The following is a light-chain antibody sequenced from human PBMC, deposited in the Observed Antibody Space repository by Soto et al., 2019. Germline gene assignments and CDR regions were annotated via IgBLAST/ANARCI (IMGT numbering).Light chain of an antibody. CDR2: DAS. Sequence: DIQMTQSPSSLSASVGDRVTITCQARQDIRKYLNWYQYKPGKAPKLLIHDASNLQSGVPSRFSGSGSGTDFTFTISSLQPEHVGTYYCQQSDTHPLTFGGGTKVE. V-gene: IGKV1-33*01. CDR1: QDIRKY. CDR3: QQSDTHPLT. J-gene: IGKJ4*01.